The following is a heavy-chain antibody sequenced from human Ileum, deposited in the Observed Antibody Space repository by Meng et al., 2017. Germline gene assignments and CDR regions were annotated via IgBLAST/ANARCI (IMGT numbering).Heavy chain of an antibody. Sequence: ASVKVSCKASGYTFTSYDINWVRQATGQGLEWMGWMNPNSGNTGYAQKFQGRVTMTRNTSISTAYMELSSLRSEDTAVYYCARGDKIVLMGYATINWFDPWGQGTLVTVSS. V-gene: IGHV1-8*01. CDR3: ARGDKIVLMGYATINWFDP. CDR1: GYTFTSYD. CDR2: MNPNSGNT. D-gene: IGHD2-8*01. J-gene: IGHJ5*02.